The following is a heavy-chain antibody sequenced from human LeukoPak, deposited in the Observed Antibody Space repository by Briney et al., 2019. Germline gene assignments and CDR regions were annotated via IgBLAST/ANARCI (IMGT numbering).Heavy chain of an antibody. CDR1: GGSISSGGYY. D-gene: IGHD6-13*01. CDR2: IYHSGST. J-gene: IGHJ4*02. Sequence: SETLSLTCTVSGGSISSGGYYWSWIRQPPGKGLEWIGYIYHSGSTYYNPSLKSRVTISVDRSKNQFSLKLSSVTAADTAVYYCARSSGQQLPDFEYWGQGTLVTVSS. V-gene: IGHV4-30-2*01. CDR3: ARSSGQQLPDFEY.